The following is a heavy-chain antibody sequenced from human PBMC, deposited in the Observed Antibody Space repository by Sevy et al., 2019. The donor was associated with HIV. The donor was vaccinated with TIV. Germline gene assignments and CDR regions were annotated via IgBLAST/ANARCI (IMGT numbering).Heavy chain of an antibody. Sequence: SETLSLTCAVHDGSFSGYYWNWIRQLPGRGLEWIGEINESGITYYNPSLKSRVTISVDTSKKQFSLKLNSVTAVDSAVYFCARSPHVVVVPGAPSWFDPWGHGTLVTVSS. V-gene: IGHV4-34*01. CDR2: INESGIT. J-gene: IGHJ5*02. CDR1: DGSFSGYY. CDR3: ARSPHVVVVPGAPSWFDP. D-gene: IGHD2-2*01.